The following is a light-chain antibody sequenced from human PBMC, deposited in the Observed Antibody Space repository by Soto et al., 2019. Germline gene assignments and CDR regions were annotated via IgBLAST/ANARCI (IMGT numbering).Light chain of an antibody. Sequence: EIVLTQSPASLSVSPGERATLSCRASQTVYNNYLAWYQQKPGQAPRLLMYAVSTRATGIPARFSGSGSGTEFTLPISSLQYEDFASYYCQQYSRWPITFGQGTRLEI. CDR3: QQYSRWPIT. V-gene: IGKV3-15*01. CDR2: AVS. CDR1: QTVYNNY. J-gene: IGKJ5*01.